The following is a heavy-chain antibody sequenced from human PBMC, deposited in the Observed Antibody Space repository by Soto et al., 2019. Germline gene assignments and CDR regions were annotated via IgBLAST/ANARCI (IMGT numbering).Heavy chain of an antibody. CDR1: GFTFSTYA. CDR2: LTDSGGST. V-gene: IGHV3-23*01. Sequence: PGGSLRLSCAASGFTFSTYAMGWVRQAPGKGLEWVSALTDSGGSTYYADSVKGRFTISRDNSKNTLFLQMNSLRAEDTAVYYCAKKSSGNSYFYFDYWGQG. D-gene: IGHD3-22*01. J-gene: IGHJ4*02. CDR3: AKKSSGNSYFYFDY.